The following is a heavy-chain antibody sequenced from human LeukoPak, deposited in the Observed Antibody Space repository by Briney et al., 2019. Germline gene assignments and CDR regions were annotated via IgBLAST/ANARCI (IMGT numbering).Heavy chain of an antibody. D-gene: IGHD6-19*01. CDR1: VFTFSSYP. J-gene: IGHJ4*02. V-gene: IGHV3-30*04. CDR3: ARGQSSGWYQDPFDY. Sequence: GGSLRLSCAASVFTFSSYPLHWVRRAPGKGLEWVAVISYDGSNTYYADSVKGRFPISREKSKNTLYLKMRSLRLEGTAVYYWARGQSSGWYQDPFDYWGQGTLVTVSS. CDR2: ISYDGSNT.